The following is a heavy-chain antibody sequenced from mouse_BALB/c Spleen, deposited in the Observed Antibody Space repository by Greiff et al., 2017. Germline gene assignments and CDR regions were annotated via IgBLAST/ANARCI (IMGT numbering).Heavy chain of an antibody. Sequence: EVKLVESGAELVKPGASVKLSCTASGFNIKDTYMHWVKQRPEQGLEWIGRIDPANGNTKYDPKFQGKATITADTSSNTAYLQLSSLTSEDTAVYYCARAYGLWYFDVWGAGTTVTVSS. J-gene: IGHJ1*01. CDR3: ARAYGLWYFDV. D-gene: IGHD1-1*02. CDR1: GFNIKDTY. CDR2: IDPANGNT. V-gene: IGHV14-3*02.